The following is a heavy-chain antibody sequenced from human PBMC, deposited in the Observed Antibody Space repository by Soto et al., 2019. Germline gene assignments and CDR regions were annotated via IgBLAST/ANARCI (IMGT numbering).Heavy chain of an antibody. CDR3: ASSQAALSANDAFDI. D-gene: IGHD6-13*01. CDR1: GFTFSSYG. CDR2: IWYDGINK. Sequence: QAQLVESGGGVVQPGMSLRLSCVASGFTFSSYGMHWVRQAPGKGLEWVAVIWYDGINKNYADSVKGRFTISRDNSKNTLYLQMNSLRADDTALYSCASSQAALSANDAFDIWGQGTMVTVSS. J-gene: IGHJ3*02. V-gene: IGHV3-33*01.